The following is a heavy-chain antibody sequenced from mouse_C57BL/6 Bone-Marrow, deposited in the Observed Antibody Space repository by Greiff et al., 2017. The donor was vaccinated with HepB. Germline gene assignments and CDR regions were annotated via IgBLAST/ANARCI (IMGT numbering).Heavy chain of an antibody. CDR1: GFTFSSYT. V-gene: IGHV5-9*04. CDR3: ARDALYGSRFAY. D-gene: IGHD1-1*01. Sequence: EVKLVESGGGLVKPGGSLKLSCAASGFTFSSYTMSWVRQTPEKRLEWVATISGGGGNTYYPDSVKGRFTISRDTSQSILYLQMNALRAEDTAIYYCARDALYGSRFAYWGQGTLVTVSA. CDR2: ISGGGGNT. J-gene: IGHJ3*01.